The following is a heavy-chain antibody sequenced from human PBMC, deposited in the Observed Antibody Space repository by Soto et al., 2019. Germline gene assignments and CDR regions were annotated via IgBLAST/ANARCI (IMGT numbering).Heavy chain of an antibody. CDR2: ISGSGGST. Sequence: PGGSLSLSCAASGFTFSSYAMSWVRQAPGKGLEWVSAISGSGGSTYYADSVKGRFTISRDNSKNTLYLQMNSLRAEDTAVYYCAKDQYDFWSGYFYYFDYWGQGTLVTVSS. V-gene: IGHV3-23*01. CDR1: GFTFSSYA. D-gene: IGHD3-3*01. CDR3: AKDQYDFWSGYFYYFDY. J-gene: IGHJ4*02.